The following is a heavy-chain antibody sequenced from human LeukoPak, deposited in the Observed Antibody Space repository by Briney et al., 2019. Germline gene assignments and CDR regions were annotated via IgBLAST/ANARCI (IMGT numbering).Heavy chain of an antibody. CDR3: ARDWDY. CDR2: IYYSGST. Sequence: SETLSLTCTVSGGSVSSGSYYWSWIRQPPGKGLEWIGYIYYSGSTNYNPSLKSRVTISVDTSKNQFSLKLSSVTAADTAVYYCARDWDYRGQGTLVTVSS. CDR1: GGSVSSGSYY. V-gene: IGHV4-61*01. J-gene: IGHJ4*02.